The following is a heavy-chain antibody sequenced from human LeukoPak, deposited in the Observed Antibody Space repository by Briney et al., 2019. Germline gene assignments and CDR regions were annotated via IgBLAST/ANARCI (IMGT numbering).Heavy chain of an antibody. CDR3: ARAPGDPPNY. CDR2: IKQDGSEI. Sequence: GGSLRLSCAASGFTFSSHWMTWVRQAPGKGRGWVANIKQDGSEIYYVDSVKGRFTISRDNAKNSLYLQMKSLRVEDTAVYYCARAPGDPPNYWGQGTLVTVSS. V-gene: IGHV3-7*03. J-gene: IGHJ4*02. CDR1: GFTFSSHW.